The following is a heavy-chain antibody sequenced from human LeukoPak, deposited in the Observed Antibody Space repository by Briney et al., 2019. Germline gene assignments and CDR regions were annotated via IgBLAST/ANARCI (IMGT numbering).Heavy chain of an antibody. CDR3: ARGSSGSYYNYFDY. Sequence: GASVKVSCKASGYTFSSYYLHWVRQAPGQGLEWMGIINPSSGSPSYAQKFQGRVTMTWDTSTTTVYVELSNLGSEDTAVYYCARGSSGSYYNYFDYWGQGTLVTVSS. V-gene: IGHV1-46*01. D-gene: IGHD1-26*01. CDR1: GYTFSSYY. J-gene: IGHJ4*02. CDR2: INPSSGSP.